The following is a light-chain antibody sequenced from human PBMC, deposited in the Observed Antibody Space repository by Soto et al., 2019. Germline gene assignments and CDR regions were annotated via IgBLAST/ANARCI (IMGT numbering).Light chain of an antibody. CDR3: SSYTPRSIVV. J-gene: IGLJ2*01. Sequence: QSALTQPASVSGSPGQSITISCTGTSSDVGGYNHVSWYQQHPGKAPKLMIYEVSNRPSGVSNRFSGSKSGNTASLTISGLQAEDEADYYCSSYTPRSIVVFGGGTKLTVL. CDR1: SSDVGGYNH. CDR2: EVS. V-gene: IGLV2-14*01.